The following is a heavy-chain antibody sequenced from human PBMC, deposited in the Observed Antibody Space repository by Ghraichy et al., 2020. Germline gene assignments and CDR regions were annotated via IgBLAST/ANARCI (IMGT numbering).Heavy chain of an antibody. CDR2: IYYSGST. J-gene: IGHJ4*02. CDR3: ASQAFYDYVWGSYRPYYFDY. CDR1: GGSISSSSYY. V-gene: IGHV4-39*01. D-gene: IGHD3-16*02. Sequence: SETLSLTCTVSGGSISSSSYYWGWIRQPPGKGLEWIGSIYYSGSTYYNPSLKSRVTISVDTSKNQFSLKLSSVTAAGTAVYYCASQAFYDYVWGSYRPYYFDYWGQGTLVTVSS.